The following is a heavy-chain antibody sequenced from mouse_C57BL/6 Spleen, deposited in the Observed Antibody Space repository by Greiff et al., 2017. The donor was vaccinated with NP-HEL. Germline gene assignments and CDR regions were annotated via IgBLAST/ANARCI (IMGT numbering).Heavy chain of an antibody. CDR1: GFNIKDDY. CDR2: IDPENGDT. V-gene: IGHV14-4*01. D-gene: IGHD1-1*01. Sequence: VQLQQSGAELVRPGASVKLSCTASGFNIKDDYMHWVKQRPEQGLEWIGWIDPENGDTEYASKFQGKATITADTSSNTAYLQLSSLTSEDTAVYYCATGGVVARMDYWGQGTSVTVSS. J-gene: IGHJ4*01. CDR3: ATGGVVARMDY.